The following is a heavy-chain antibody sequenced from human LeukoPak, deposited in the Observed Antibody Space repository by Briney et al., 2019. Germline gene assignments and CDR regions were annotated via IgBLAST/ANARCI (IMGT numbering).Heavy chain of an antibody. J-gene: IGHJ4*02. CDR1: GGSISSSNW. D-gene: IGHD6-13*01. CDR2: IYHSGST. Sequence: SETLSLTCAVSGGSISSSNWWSWVRQPPGKGLEWIGEIYHSGSTNYNPSLKSRVTISVDKSKNQFSLKLNSVTAADTAVYYCARLSYSSSWFFDYWGQGTLVTVSS. V-gene: IGHV4-4*02. CDR3: ARLSYSSSWFFDY.